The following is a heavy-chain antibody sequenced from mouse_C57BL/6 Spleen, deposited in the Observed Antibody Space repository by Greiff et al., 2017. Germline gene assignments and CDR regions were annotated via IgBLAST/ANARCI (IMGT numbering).Heavy chain of an antibody. V-gene: IGHV14-3*01. J-gene: IGHJ1*03. CDR2: IDPANGNT. CDR3: ATYYGSSLYWYFDD. D-gene: IGHD1-1*01. Sequence: EVQLQQSVAELVRPGASVKLSCTASGFNIKNTSMHWVKQRPEQGLEWIGRIDPANGNTKYAPKFQGKATITADTSSNTAYLQLSSLTSEDTAIYYWATYYGSSLYWYFDDWGTGTTVTVSS. CDR1: GFNIKNTS.